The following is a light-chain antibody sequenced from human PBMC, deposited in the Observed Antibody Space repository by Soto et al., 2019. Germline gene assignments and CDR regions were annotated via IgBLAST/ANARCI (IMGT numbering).Light chain of an antibody. Sequence: QPVLTQPPSASGSPGHSVTISCTGTSSDFGGYNYVSWYQQHPGKAPKLMIHEVSKRPSGVPDRFSGSKSGNTASLTVSGLQAEDEADYYCSSYAGSNNFGVFGTGTKVTVL. CDR1: SSDFGGYNY. CDR3: SSYAGSNNFGV. CDR2: EVS. J-gene: IGLJ1*01. V-gene: IGLV2-8*01.